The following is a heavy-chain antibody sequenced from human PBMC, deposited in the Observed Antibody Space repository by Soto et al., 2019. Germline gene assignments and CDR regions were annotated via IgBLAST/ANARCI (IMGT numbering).Heavy chain of an antibody. V-gene: IGHV4-59*01. CDR2: IYYSGST. J-gene: IGHJ6*02. CDR3: ARVGGCSGGSCYYWYSGMDV. Sequence: SETVSLTCTVSGGSISSYYWSWIRQPPGKGLEWIGYIYYSGSTNYNPSLKSRVTISVDTSKNQFSLKLSSVTAADTAVYYCARVGGCSGGSCYYWYSGMDVWGQGTSVTVSS. D-gene: IGHD2-15*01. CDR1: GGSISSYY.